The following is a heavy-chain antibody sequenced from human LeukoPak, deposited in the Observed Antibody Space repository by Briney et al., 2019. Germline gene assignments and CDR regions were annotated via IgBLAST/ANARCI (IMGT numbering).Heavy chain of an antibody. CDR1: GGTFSSYA. J-gene: IGHJ4*02. D-gene: IGHD5-12*01. CDR3: ARAPIKGSYFDY. Sequence: ASVKVPCKASGGTFSSYAISWVRQAPGQGLEWMGGIIPIFGTANYAQKFQGRVTITTDESTSTAYMELSSLRSEDTAVYYCARAPIKGSYFDYWGQGTLVTVSS. V-gene: IGHV1-69*05. CDR2: IIPIFGTA.